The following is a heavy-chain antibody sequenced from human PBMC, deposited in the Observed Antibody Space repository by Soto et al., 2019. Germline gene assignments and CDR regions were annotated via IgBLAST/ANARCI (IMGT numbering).Heavy chain of an antibody. D-gene: IGHD2-2*01. CDR1: GGSFSGYY. Sequence: QVQLQQWGAGLLKPSETLSLTCAVYGGSFSGYYWSWIRQPPGKGLEGIGEINHSGSTNYNPSLKRRVTISVDTSKNQFSLKLSSVTAADTAVYYCARGQSRSIVVVPETKRNNWFDPWGQGTLVTVSS. V-gene: IGHV4-34*01. CDR3: ARGQSRSIVVVPETKRNNWFDP. CDR2: INHSGST. J-gene: IGHJ5*02.